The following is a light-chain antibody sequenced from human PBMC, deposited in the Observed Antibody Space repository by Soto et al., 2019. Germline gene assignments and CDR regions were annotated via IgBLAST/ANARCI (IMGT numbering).Light chain of an antibody. J-gene: IGKJ4*01. CDR1: QGISSY. V-gene: IGKV1-27*01. CDR3: QKYNSAPLT. Sequence: DIQMTQSPSSLSESVGDTVTITCRASQGISSYLAWYQQKPEKVPKLLIYAASTLQSGVPSRFSGSASGTDFTLTSSSLQPEDVGTYYCQKYNSAPLTFGGGTKVEI. CDR2: AAS.